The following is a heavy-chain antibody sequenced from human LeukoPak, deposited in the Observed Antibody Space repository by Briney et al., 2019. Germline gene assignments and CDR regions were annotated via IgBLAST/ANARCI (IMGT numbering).Heavy chain of an antibody. Sequence: PGGSLRLSCAASVVTFNTYGIHWVRQTPGEGLEWVAFIWFVGSNKHYADSVKGRFTISRDNSKNTLYLQMNSLRVEDTAVYYCAKDRCSGGSCDPPYYYFMDVWGKGTTVTVSS. CDR2: IWFVGSNK. J-gene: IGHJ6*03. CDR1: VVTFNTYG. V-gene: IGHV3-30*02. D-gene: IGHD2-15*01. CDR3: AKDRCSGGSCDPPYYYFMDV.